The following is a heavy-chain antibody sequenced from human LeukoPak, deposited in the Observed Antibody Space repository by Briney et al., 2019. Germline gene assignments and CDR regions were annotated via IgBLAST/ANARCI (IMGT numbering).Heavy chain of an antibody. J-gene: IGHJ4*02. D-gene: IGHD4-11*01. CDR2: ISGSGGST. CDR3: AKGGGDYSKGIDY. V-gene: IGHV3-23*01. Sequence: PGGSLRLSCAVSGFTFSSYAMSWVRQAPGKGLEWVSAISGSGGSTYYADSVKGRFTISRDNSKNTLYLQMNSLRAEDTAVYYCAKGGGDYSKGIDYWGQGTLVTVSS. CDR1: GFTFSSYA.